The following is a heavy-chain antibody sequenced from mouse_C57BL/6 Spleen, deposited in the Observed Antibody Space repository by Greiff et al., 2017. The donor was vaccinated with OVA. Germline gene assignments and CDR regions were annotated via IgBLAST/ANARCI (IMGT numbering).Heavy chain of an antibody. J-gene: IGHJ2*01. D-gene: IGHD1-1*01. CDR2: INPNNGGT. Sequence: EVQGVESGPELVKPGASVKMSCKASGYTFTDYNMHWVKQSHGKSLEWIGYINPNNGGTSYNQKFKGKATLTVNKSSSTAYMELRSLTSEDSAVYYCARGITTVPFDYWGQGTTLTVSS. CDR3: ARGITTVPFDY. CDR1: GYTFTDYN. V-gene: IGHV1-22*01.